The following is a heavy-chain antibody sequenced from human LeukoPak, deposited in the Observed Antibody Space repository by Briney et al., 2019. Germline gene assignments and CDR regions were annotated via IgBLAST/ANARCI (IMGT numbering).Heavy chain of an antibody. D-gene: IGHD2-21*02. CDR1: GYSFTNYW. V-gene: IGHV5-51*01. CDR2: IYPGDSGT. Sequence: GESLKISCKGSGYSFTNYWIGWVRQMPGKGLEWMGIIYPGDSGTRYSPSFQGQVTISADKSISTAYLQWSSLKASDTAMYYCARQIYCGGDCYSDYYFDYWGQGTLVTVSS. J-gene: IGHJ4*02. CDR3: ARQIYCGGDCYSDYYFDY.